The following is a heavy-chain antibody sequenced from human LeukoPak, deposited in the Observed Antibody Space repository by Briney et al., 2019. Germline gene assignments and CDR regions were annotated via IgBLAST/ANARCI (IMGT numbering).Heavy chain of an antibody. CDR3: ARDRPGGSSLDY. J-gene: IGHJ4*02. CDR1: GFSLSTSGVG. D-gene: IGHD6-13*01. CDR2: IYYTGST. V-gene: IGHV4-61*08. Sequence: SGPTLVNPTQTLTLTCTFSGFSLSTSGVGVGWIRQPPGKGLEWIGYIYYTGSTNYNPSLKSRVTISVDTSKNQFSLKLSSVTAADTAVYYCARDRPGGSSLDYWGQGTLVTVSS.